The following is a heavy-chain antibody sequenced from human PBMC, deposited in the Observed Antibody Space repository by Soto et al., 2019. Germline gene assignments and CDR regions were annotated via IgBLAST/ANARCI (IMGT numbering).Heavy chain of an antibody. Sequence: EVQLLESGGRLIQPGGSLRLSCAASGFNFSSYAMSWLRQAPGKGQEWVAGITTSGDRSGYADSVKGRFTVSRDNSQNTMYLQLNSLRGDDTAIYYCARGLEAGYYFAYWGQGTLVTVSS. J-gene: IGHJ4*02. CDR1: GFNFSSYA. D-gene: IGHD3-22*01. CDR2: ITTSGDRS. CDR3: ARGLEAGYYFAY. V-gene: IGHV3-23*01.